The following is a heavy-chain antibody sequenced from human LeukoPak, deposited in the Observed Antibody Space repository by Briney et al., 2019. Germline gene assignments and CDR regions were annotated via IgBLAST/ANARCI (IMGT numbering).Heavy chain of an antibody. V-gene: IGHV3-23*01. CDR1: GFTFSSYA. D-gene: IGHD3-3*01. Sequence: GGSLRLSCAASGFTFSSYAMSWVRQAPGKGLEWVSAIIVSGGSTYYADSVKGRFTISRDNSKNTLYLQMNSLRAEDTAVYYCAKDFWSDLYYYYYMDVWGKGTTVTVSS. J-gene: IGHJ6*03. CDR3: AKDFWSDLYYYYYMDV. CDR2: IIVSGGST.